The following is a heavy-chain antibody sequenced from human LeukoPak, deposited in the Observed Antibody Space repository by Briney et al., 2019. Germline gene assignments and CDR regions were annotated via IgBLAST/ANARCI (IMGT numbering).Heavy chain of an antibody. CDR2: ISGSGGST. CDR3: AKADGIAAAGNFDY. Sequence: GGSLRLSCAASGFTFSNFLMTWVRQAPGKGPEWVSAISGSGGSTYYADSVKGRFTISRDNSKNTLYLQMNSLRAEDTAVYYCAKADGIAAAGNFDYWGQGTLVTVSS. J-gene: IGHJ4*02. CDR1: GFTFSNFL. V-gene: IGHV3-23*01. D-gene: IGHD6-13*01.